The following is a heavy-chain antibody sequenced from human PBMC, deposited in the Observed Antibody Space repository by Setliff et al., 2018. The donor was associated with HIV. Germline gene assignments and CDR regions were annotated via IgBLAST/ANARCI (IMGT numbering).Heavy chain of an antibody. CDR3: ARHSGVASPNWFDP. J-gene: IGHJ5*02. D-gene: IGHD3-10*01. CDR1: GGSISSSSYY. Sequence: SETLSLTCTVSGGSISSSSYYWGWIRQPPGKGLEWIGEINHSGSTNYNPPLQSRVTISVDTSKNQFSMKLSSVTAADTAVYYCARHSGVASPNWFDPWGQGTLVTVSS. CDR2: INHSGST. V-gene: IGHV4-39*01.